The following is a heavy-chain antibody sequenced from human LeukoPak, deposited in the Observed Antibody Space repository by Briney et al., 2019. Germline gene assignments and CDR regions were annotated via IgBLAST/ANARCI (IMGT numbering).Heavy chain of an antibody. CDR1: GGSVSSYY. CDR2: IHTSGST. Sequence: PSETLSLTCTVSGGSVSSYYWNWIRQPAGKGLEWIGRIHTSGSTNYNPSLKSRVTMSVDTSKNQFSLKLSSVTAADTAVYYCARVICSGGSCRFDYWGQGTLVTVSS. CDR3: ARVICSGGSCRFDY. J-gene: IGHJ4*02. V-gene: IGHV4-4*07. D-gene: IGHD2-15*01.